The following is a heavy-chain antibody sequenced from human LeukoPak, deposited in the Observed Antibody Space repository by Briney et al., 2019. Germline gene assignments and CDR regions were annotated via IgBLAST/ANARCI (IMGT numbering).Heavy chain of an antibody. J-gene: IGHJ5*02. CDR3: ASAFYYYDSSGYSPGWFDP. Sequence: SETLSLTCTVSGCSISSYYWSWIRQPPGKGLEWIGYIYYSGSTNYNPSLKSRVTISVDTSKNQFSLKLSSVTAADTAVYYCASAFYYYDSSGYSPGWFDPWGQGTLVTVSS. CDR1: GCSISSYY. D-gene: IGHD3-22*01. CDR2: IYYSGST. V-gene: IGHV4-59*08.